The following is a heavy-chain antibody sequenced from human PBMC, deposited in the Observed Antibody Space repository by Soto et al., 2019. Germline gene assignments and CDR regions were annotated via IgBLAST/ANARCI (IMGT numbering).Heavy chain of an antibody. V-gene: IGHV1-69*01. Sequence: QVQLVQSGAEVKKPGSSVKVSCKASGGTFSSYAISWVRQAPGQGLEWMGGIIPIFGTANYAQKFQGRVTITADESTSTAYMELSSLRSEDTAVYYCARGRYCSSTSCSYYYYYGMDVWGQGTTFTVSS. J-gene: IGHJ6*02. D-gene: IGHD2-2*01. CDR2: IIPIFGTA. CDR1: GGTFSSYA. CDR3: ARGRYCSSTSCSYYYYYGMDV.